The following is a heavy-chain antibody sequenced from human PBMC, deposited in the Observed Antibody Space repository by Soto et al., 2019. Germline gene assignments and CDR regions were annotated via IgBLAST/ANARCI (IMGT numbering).Heavy chain of an antibody. D-gene: IGHD2-2*01. CDR3: ARAVRGSTSGWFDP. CDR2: ISYDGSNK. CDR1: GFTFSSYA. V-gene: IGHV3-30-3*01. J-gene: IGHJ5*02. Sequence: QVQLVESGGGVVQPGRSLRLSCSASGFTFSSYAMHWVRQAPGKGLEWVAVISYDGSNKYYADSVKGRFTISRDNSKNTLYLQLNSLRAEDTAVYYCARAVRGSTSGWFDPWSLGTLVTVSS.